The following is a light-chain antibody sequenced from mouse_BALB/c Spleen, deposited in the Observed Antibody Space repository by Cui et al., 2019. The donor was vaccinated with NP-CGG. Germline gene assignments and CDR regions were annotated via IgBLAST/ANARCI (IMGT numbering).Light chain of an antibody. CDR1: TGAVTTNNF. CDR3: ALWYSNHWV. Sequence: QAIVTQESALTTSPGETVTLTCRSSTGAVTTNNFANWVQEKPDHLFTGLIGGTNNRAPGVPARFSGSLIGDKAALTNTGAQTEDEAIYFCALWYSNHWVFGGGTKLTVL. CDR2: GTN. J-gene: IGLJ1*01. V-gene: IGLV1*01.